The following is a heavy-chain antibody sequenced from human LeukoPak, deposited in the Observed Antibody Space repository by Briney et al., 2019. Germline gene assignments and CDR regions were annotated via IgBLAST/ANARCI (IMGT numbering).Heavy chain of an antibody. CDR2: FDPEDGET. CDR3: ARPPTDFWSGYYYFDY. CDR1: GYTLTELF. V-gene: IGHV1-24*01. Sequence: ASVKVSCKVSGYTLTELFMHWVRQAPGKGLEGMGGFDPEDGETIYAQKFQGRVTMTEDTSTDTAYMELSSLRSEDTAVYYCARPPTDFWSGYYYFDYWGQGTLVTVSS. J-gene: IGHJ4*02. D-gene: IGHD3-3*01.